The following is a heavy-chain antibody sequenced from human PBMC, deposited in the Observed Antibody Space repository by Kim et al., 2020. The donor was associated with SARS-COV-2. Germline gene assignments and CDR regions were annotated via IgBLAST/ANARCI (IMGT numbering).Heavy chain of an antibody. CDR3: ARAPQLIEAAGKGGLDL. J-gene: IGHJ6*02. D-gene: IGHD6-13*01. Sequence: GGSLRLSCAASGFTFSSYAMNWVRQAPGKGLEYVSAISSNGGSIYYANSVKGRFTISRDNSKNSLYLQMGSLRAEDMAVYYCARAPQLIEAAGKGGLDLWGRGTTVTVSS. V-gene: IGHV3-64*01. CDR1: GFTFSSYA. CDR2: ISSNGGSI.